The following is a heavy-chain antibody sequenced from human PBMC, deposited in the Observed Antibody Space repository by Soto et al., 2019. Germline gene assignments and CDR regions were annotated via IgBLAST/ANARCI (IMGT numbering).Heavy chain of an antibody. V-gene: IGHV1-18*01. CDR2: ISAHNGNT. CDR3: ARADYCSGGTCYPGTTDY. Sequence: QVQLVQSGTEVKKPGASVKVSCKASGYTFSAYGINWVRQAPGQGLEWAAWISAHNGNTKYAQNFQGRVTMTTDTSTSTAYMELRSLRSDDTAVYYCARADYCSGGTCYPGTTDYWGQGTLVTVSS. J-gene: IGHJ4*02. CDR1: GYTFSAYG. D-gene: IGHD2-15*01.